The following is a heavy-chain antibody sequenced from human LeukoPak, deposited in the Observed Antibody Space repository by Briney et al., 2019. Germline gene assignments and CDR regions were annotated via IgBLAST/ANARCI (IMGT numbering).Heavy chain of an antibody. CDR1: GFTFSSYA. V-gene: IGHV3-30-3*01. D-gene: IGHD6-13*01. J-gene: IGHJ4*02. CDR3: ARVAYSSSWYYFDY. Sequence: GSLRLSCAASGFTFSSYAMHWVRQAPGKGLEWVAVISYGGTNKYYADSLKGLFTISRDNSKNTLYLQMNSLRAEDTAVYYCARVAYSSSWYYFDYWGQGTLVTVSS. CDR2: ISYGGTNK.